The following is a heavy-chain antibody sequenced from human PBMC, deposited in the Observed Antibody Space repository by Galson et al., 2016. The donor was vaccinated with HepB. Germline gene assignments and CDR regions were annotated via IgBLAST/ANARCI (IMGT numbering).Heavy chain of an antibody. J-gene: IGHJ3*02. CDR1: GYNFSTFW. CDR3: ARQRLPAAGSDAFDI. D-gene: IGHD6-13*01. Sequence: QSGAEVKKPGESLTVSCGGSGYNFSTFWIGWVRQMSGKGLEWMGIIYAGDSDTRYSPSFEGQVTVSADKSTDTAYLQWSSLKASDTARYYCARQRLPAAGSDAFDIWGQGTMVTVA. V-gene: IGHV5-51*01. CDR2: IYAGDSDT.